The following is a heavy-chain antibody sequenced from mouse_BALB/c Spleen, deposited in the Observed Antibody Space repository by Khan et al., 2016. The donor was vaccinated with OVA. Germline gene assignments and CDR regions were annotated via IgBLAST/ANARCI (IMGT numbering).Heavy chain of an antibody. J-gene: IGHJ2*01. CDR3: ARGKYDGYDVDY. CDR1: GYSIPSGYA. CDR2: ISYSGVT. Sequence: EVKLLESGPGLVKPSQSLSLTCTVTGYSIPSGYAWNWIRQFPGNKLEWMGYISYSGVTSYTPSLKSRISITRDTSKTPFFLQLTSVTTEDTATDYCARGKYDGYDVDYWGQGTTLTVSS. V-gene: IGHV3-2*02. D-gene: IGHD2-14*01.